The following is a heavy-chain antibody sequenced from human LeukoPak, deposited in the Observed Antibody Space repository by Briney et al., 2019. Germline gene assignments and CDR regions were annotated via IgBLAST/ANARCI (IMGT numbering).Heavy chain of an antibody. CDR3: AREDYDSSGRPFDY. D-gene: IGHD3-22*01. CDR2: INHSGST. J-gene: IGHJ4*02. CDR1: GGSFSGYY. Sequence: SETLSLTCALYGGSFSGYYWSWIRQPPGKGLEWIGEINHSGSTNYNPSLKSRVTISVDTSKNQFSLKLSSVTAADTAVYYCAREDYDSSGRPFDYWGQGTLVTVSS. V-gene: IGHV4-34*01.